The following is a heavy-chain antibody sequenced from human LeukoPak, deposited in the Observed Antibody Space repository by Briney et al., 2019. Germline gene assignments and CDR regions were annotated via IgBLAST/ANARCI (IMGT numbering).Heavy chain of an antibody. CDR3: ARDEAGSGSYYTSY. CDR1: GGTFSSYA. CDR2: IIPILGIA. D-gene: IGHD3-10*01. J-gene: IGHJ4*02. V-gene: IGHV1-69*04. Sequence: SVKVSCKASGGTFSSYAISWVRQAPGQGLEWMGRIIPILGIANYAQKFQGRVTITADKSTSTAYMELSSLRSEDTAVHYCARDEAGSGSYYTSYWGQGTLVTVSS.